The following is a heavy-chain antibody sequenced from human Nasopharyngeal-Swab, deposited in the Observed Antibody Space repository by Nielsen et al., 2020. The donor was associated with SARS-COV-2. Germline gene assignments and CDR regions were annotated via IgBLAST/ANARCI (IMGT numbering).Heavy chain of an antibody. J-gene: IGHJ6*03. D-gene: IGHD2-15*01. V-gene: IGHV5-10-1*01. CDR1: GYSFTSYW. CDR3: ARRAYCSGGSCYSPYYYYMDV. Sequence: GGSLRLSCKGSGYSFTSYWISWVRQMPGKGLEWMGRIDPSDSYTNYSPSFQGHVTISADKSISTAYLQWSSLKASDTAMYYCARRAYCSGGSCYSPYYYYMDVRGKGTTVTVSS. CDR2: IDPSDSYT.